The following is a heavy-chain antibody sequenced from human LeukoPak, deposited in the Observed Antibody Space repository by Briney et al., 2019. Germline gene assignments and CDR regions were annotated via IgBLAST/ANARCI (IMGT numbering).Heavy chain of an antibody. D-gene: IGHD2-2*01. CDR3: ARVRARCSTGCLLGNY. CDR2: INTNTGNP. Sequence: EASVKVSCKTSGYTFTQYALNWVRQAPGQGLEWMGWINTNTGNPSYAPGFTGRFVFSLDTSVSTTYLEINSLKAEDTAVYYCARVRARCSTGCLLGNYWGQGTLVTVSS. J-gene: IGHJ4*02. V-gene: IGHV7-4-1*02. CDR1: GYTFTQYA.